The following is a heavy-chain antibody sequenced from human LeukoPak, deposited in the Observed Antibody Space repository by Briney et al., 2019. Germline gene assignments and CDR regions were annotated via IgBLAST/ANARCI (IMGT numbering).Heavy chain of an antibody. V-gene: IGHV3-23*01. CDR1: GFTFSSYA. J-gene: IGHJ4*02. Sequence: GGSLRLSCAASGFTFSSYAMSWVRQAPGKGLEWVSAISGSGGSTYYADSVKGRFTISRDNSKNTLYLQMNSLRAEDTAVYYXAXXXGRSSSGWYYWGQGTLVTVSS. CDR3: AXXXGRSSSGWYY. CDR2: ISGSGGST. D-gene: IGHD6-19*01.